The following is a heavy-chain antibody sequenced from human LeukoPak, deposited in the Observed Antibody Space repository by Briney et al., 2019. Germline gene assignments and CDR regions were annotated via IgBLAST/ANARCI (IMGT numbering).Heavy chain of an antibody. Sequence: GGSLRLSCAASGFTFSDYYMSWIRQAPGKGLERVSYISSSGSIIRYADSVKGRFTISRDNAKNSLYLQMNSLRAEDTAVYYCAREKAAAYAFDIWGQGTMVTVSS. CDR3: AREKAAAYAFDI. J-gene: IGHJ3*02. CDR1: GFTFSDYY. CDR2: ISSSGSII. D-gene: IGHD6-13*01. V-gene: IGHV3-11*01.